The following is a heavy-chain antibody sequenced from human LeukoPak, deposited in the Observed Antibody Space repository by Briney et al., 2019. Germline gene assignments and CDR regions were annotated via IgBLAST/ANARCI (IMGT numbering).Heavy chain of an antibody. CDR3: AKDPDVAVAGTENYFDY. CDR1: GFTFSTYW. CDR2: IKQDESEK. V-gene: IGHV3-7*01. D-gene: IGHD6-19*01. J-gene: IGHJ4*02. Sequence: PGGSLRLSCAASGFTFSTYWMSWVRQAPGKGLEWVANIKQDESEKYYVDSVKGRFTISRDNAKNSLYLQMNSLRAEDTAVYYCAKDPDVAVAGTENYFDYWGQGTLVTVSS.